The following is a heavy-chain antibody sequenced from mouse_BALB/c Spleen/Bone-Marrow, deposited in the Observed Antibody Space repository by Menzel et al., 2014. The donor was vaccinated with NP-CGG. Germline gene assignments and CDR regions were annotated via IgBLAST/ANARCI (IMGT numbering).Heavy chain of an antibody. CDR1: GFNIKDTY. J-gene: IGHJ3*01. CDR3: AGDYGRTAWFAY. Sequence: VQLQQSGAELVKPGASVKLSYTASGFNIKDTYIHWVKQRPEQGLEWIGGIDPANGNTKYDPKFQGKATITADTSSNTAYLQLSSLTSEDTAVYYCAGDYGRTAWFAYWGQGTLVTVSA. CDR2: IDPANGNT. D-gene: IGHD1-1*01. V-gene: IGHV14-3*02.